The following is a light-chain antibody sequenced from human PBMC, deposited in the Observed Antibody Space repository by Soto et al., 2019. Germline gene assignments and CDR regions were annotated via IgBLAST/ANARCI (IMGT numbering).Light chain of an antibody. V-gene: IGKV3-20*01. CDR3: QQYGISGT. CDR2: GAS. J-gene: IGKJ1*01. Sequence: NVLEPFPGPLSLTPGERATLSRRASQSVSSSYLAWYQQKPGQAPRLLIYGASSRATGIPDRFSGSGSGTDFTLTISRLEPEDFAVYYCQQYGISGTFGQGTKVDIK. CDR1: QSVSSSY.